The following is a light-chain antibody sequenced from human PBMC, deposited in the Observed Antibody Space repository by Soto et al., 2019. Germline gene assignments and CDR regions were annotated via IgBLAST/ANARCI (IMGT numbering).Light chain of an antibody. V-gene: IGLV2-8*01. CDR2: EVS. Sequence: QSALTQPPSASGSPGQSVTISCAGTSSDVGGYNYVSWYQQYPGKVPKLMIYEVSRRPFGVPDRFSGSKSGNTASLTVSGLQAEDEADYYCSSYAGSNNLVFGGGTKLTVL. J-gene: IGLJ3*02. CDR3: SSYAGSNNLV. CDR1: SSDVGGYNY.